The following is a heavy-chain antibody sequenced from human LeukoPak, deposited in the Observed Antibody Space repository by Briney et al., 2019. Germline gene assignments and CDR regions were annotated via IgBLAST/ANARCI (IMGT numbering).Heavy chain of an antibody. CDR1: GGSFSGCY. D-gene: IGHD6-13*01. CDR2: IKHIGST. V-gene: IGHV4-34*01. Sequence: PSETLSLTCAVYGGSFSGCYWIWMRQPPGKGLVGIEEIKHIGSTNYNPFLKSRATISVDTPKNQFSLKLSSVTAGDTAVYYCAGSNWDSSSWIDYWGEGTLVTVPS. CDR3: AGSNWDSSSWIDY. J-gene: IGHJ4*02.